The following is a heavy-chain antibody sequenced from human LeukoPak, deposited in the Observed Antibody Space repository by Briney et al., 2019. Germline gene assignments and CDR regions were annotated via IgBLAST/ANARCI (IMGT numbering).Heavy chain of an antibody. V-gene: IGHV5-51*01. CDR1: GYRFISYW. Sequence: GESLKISCKGSGYRFISYWIGWVRQMPGKGLEWMGIIFPGDSDTRNSPSFQGQVTISADKSISTAYLQWSSLKASDTAMYYCARMRFSTTGTTGFDYWGQGTLVTVSS. CDR3: ARMRFSTTGTTGFDY. D-gene: IGHD1-1*01. J-gene: IGHJ4*02. CDR2: IFPGDSDT.